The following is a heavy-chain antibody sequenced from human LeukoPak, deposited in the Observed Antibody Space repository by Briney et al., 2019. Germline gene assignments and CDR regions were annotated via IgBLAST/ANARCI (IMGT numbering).Heavy chain of an antibody. Sequence: ASVKVSCKASGGTFSSYAISWVRQAPGQGLEWMGGIIPIFGTANYAQKFQGRVTITADESTSTAYMELSSLRSEDTAVYYCARAPYGDYSGWFDPWGQGTLVTVSS. CDR2: IIPIFGTA. V-gene: IGHV1-69*13. CDR3: ARAPYGDYSGWFDP. CDR1: GGTFSSYA. D-gene: IGHD4-17*01. J-gene: IGHJ5*02.